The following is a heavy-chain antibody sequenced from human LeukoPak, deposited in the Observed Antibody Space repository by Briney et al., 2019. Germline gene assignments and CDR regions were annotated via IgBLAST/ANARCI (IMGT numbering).Heavy chain of an antibody. V-gene: IGHV4-39*07. D-gene: IGHD4-17*01. J-gene: IGHJ4*02. CDR3: ARDGPPLRTFDY. CDR2: IYYSGST. CDR1: GASISSNSYY. Sequence: KTSETLSLTCTVSGASISSNSYYWGWIRQPPGRGLEWIGSIYYSGSTYYNPSLKSRVTISVDTSKNQFSLKLSSVTAADTAVYYCARDGPPLRTFDYWGQGTLVTVSS.